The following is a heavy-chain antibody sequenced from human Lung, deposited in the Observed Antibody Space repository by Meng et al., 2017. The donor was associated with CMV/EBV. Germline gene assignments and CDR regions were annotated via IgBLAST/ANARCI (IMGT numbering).Heavy chain of an antibody. CDR1: GFTFSSYV. V-gene: IGHV3-23*01. Sequence: GGSLRLXCAASGFTFSSYVMTWVRQAPGKGLEWVSSISGSDSSTNYADSVKGRFTISRDNSKNTLYVQMNSLTAEDTAVYYCAKGTGAAIYYFDDWGEGTLVTVSS. D-gene: IGHD3-9*01. J-gene: IGHJ4*02. CDR2: ISGSDSST. CDR3: AKGTGAAIYYFDD.